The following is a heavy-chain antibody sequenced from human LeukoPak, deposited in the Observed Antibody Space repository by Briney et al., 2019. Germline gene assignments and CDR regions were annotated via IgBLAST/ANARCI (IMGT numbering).Heavy chain of an antibody. V-gene: IGHV1-18*01. Sequence: ASVKVSCTASGYTLTNYGISWVRQAPGQGLEWMGWISAYNGNTNYAQNFQGRVTLTTDTSTGTVYIELRSLRSDDTAVYYCARLRVFRYCDYWGQGTLVTVSS. CDR3: ARLRVFRYCDY. CDR1: GYTLTNYG. CDR2: ISAYNGNT. J-gene: IGHJ4*02. D-gene: IGHD3-10*01.